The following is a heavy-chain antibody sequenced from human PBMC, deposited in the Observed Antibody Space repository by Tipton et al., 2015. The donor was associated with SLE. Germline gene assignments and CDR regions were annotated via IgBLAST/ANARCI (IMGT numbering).Heavy chain of an antibody. V-gene: IGHV3-30*19. J-gene: IGHJ4*02. CDR3: ARSDDPY. CDR1: GFTFSSYG. D-gene: IGHD1-1*01. CDR2: ISYDGSNK. Sequence: SLRLSCAASGFTFSSYGMHWVRQAPGKGLEWVAVISYDGSNKYYADSVKGRFTISRDNSKNTLYLQMNSLRAEDTAVYYCARSDDPYWGQGTLVTVSS.